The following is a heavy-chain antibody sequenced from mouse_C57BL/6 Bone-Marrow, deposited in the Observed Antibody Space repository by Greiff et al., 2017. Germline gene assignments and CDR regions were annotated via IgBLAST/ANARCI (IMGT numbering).Heavy chain of an antibody. J-gene: IGHJ3*01. V-gene: IGHV1-59*01. Sequence: QVQLQQPGAELVRPGTSVKLSCKASGYTFTSYWMHWVKQRPGQGLEWIGVIDPSDSYTNYNQKFKGKATLTVDTSSSTAYMQLSSLTSEDSAVYYCARDYSNWAYWDQGTLVTVSA. CDR1: GYTFTSYW. CDR3: ARDYSNWAY. D-gene: IGHD2-5*01. CDR2: IDPSDSYT.